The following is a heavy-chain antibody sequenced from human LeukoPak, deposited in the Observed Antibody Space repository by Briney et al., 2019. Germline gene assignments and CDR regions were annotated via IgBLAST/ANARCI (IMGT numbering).Heavy chain of an antibody. J-gene: IGHJ6*03. CDR3: ARVQVMVHYCYYYMDV. Sequence: SETLSLTCTVSGYSISSGYYWGWIRQPPGKGLQWIGSIYQSGSTYYNPSLKSRVTISVDTSKNQFSLKLSSVTAADTAVYYCARVQVMVHYCYYYMDVWGKGTTVTVSS. CDR1: GYSISSGYY. CDR2: IYQSGST. D-gene: IGHD4/OR15-4a*01. V-gene: IGHV4-38-2*02.